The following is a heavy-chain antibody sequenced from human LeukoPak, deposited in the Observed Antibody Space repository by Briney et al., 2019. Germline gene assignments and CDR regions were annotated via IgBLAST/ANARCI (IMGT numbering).Heavy chain of an antibody. V-gene: IGHV3-7*01. CDR1: GFTFNNYY. J-gene: IGHJ4*02. D-gene: IGHD3-10*01. CDR2: IKLDGSEE. CDR3: ATYAPTPRRGLDY. Sequence: GGSLRLSCAASGFTFNNYYMTWVRQAPGKGLEWVARIKLDGSEESYVDSVKGRFTISRDSAKNSLFLQMTSLRAEDTAVYYCATYAPTPRRGLDYWGQGTLVTVSS.